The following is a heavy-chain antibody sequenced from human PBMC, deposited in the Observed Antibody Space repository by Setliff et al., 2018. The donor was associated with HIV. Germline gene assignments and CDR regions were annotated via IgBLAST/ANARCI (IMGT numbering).Heavy chain of an antibody. J-gene: IGHJ6*03. CDR2: INHSGST. D-gene: IGHD6-6*01. CDR3: ARGGGTSSPIDYHYYIDV. CDR1: GGSFSGSY. Sequence: SETLSLTCAVYGGSFSGSYWSWIRQPPGKGLEWIGEINHSGSTYYNPSLKSRVTISVDASNNQFSLKLSSVTAADTAVYYCARGGGTSSPIDYHYYIDVWGKGTTVTVSS. V-gene: IGHV4-34*01.